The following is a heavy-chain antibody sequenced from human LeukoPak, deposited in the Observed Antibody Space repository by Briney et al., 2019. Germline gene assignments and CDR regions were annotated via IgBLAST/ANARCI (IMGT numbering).Heavy chain of an antibody. V-gene: IGHV1-2*02. CDR2: INPNSGGT. D-gene: IGHD3-3*01. CDR1: GYTFTGYY. J-gene: IGHJ4*02. Sequence: ASVKVSCKASGYTFTGYYMHWVRQAPGQGLEWMGWINPNSGGTNYAQKFQGRVTMTRDTSISTAYMELSRLRSDDTAVYYCARVPNYDFWSGYQTAYYFDYWGQGTLVTVSS. CDR3: ARVPNYDFWSGYQTAYYFDY.